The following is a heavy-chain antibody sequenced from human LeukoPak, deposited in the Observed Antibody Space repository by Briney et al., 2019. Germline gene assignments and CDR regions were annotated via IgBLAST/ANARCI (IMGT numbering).Heavy chain of an antibody. CDR2: IRYDGGNK. V-gene: IGHV3-30*02. Sequence: PGGSLRLSCAASGFTFSTYGMHWVRQAPGKGLEWVAFIRYDGGNKYYADSVKGRFTFSRDNSKNTLYLQMNSLRPEDTALYYCAKDRDSPLYYFDYWGQGTLVAVSS. CDR3: AKDRDSPLYYFDY. D-gene: IGHD5-24*01. CDR1: GFTFSTYG. J-gene: IGHJ4*02.